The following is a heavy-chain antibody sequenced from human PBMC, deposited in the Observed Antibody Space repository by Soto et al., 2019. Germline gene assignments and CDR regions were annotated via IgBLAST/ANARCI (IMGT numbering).Heavy chain of an antibody. CDR3: ARGPATAPDAY. V-gene: IGHV1-46*01. CDR1: GYIFTSYY. J-gene: IGHJ4*02. CDR2: INPSGGTT. Sequence: ASVKVSCKTSGYIFTSYYIHWVRQAPGQGLEWMGIINPSGGTTTYAQKFQGRVTMTRDTSTSTVYMELSSLRSEDTAVYYCARGPATAPDAYRGLGTLVTVSS. D-gene: IGHD2-2*01.